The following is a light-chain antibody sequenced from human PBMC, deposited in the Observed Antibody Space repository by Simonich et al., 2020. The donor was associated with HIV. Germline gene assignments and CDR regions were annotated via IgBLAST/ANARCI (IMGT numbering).Light chain of an antibody. CDR1: QSCLYSSNNKNY. Sequence: DIVMTQSPDSLAVSLGERATINCKSSQSCLYSSNNKNYLVWYQQKPGQPPKLLIYGASTRESGVPDRFSGSGSGTDFTLTISSLQAEDVAVYYCQQYYSTPQTFGQGTKVEIK. V-gene: IGKV4-1*01. J-gene: IGKJ1*01. CDR2: GAS. CDR3: QQYYSTPQT.